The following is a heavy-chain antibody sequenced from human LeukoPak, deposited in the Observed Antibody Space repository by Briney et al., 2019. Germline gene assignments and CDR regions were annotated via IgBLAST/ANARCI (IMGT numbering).Heavy chain of an antibody. CDR1: GYSFTSYW. V-gene: IGHV5-51*01. J-gene: IGHJ6*02. Sequence: GESPKISCKGSGYSFTSYWIGWVRQMPGKDLEWMGIIYPGDSDTRYSPSFQGQVTISADKSISTAYLQWSSLKASDTAMYYCASLMVPSSSGYGMDVWGQGTTVTVSS. CDR2: IYPGDSDT. CDR3: ASLMVPSSSGYGMDV. D-gene: IGHD6-13*01.